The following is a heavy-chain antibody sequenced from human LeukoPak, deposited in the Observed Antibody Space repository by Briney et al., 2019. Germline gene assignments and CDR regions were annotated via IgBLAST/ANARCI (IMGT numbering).Heavy chain of an antibody. CDR1: GFAFSSYG. CDR3: ARDLESWFDP. D-gene: IGHD3-3*01. CDR2: ICYDGSNK. J-gene: IGHJ5*02. V-gene: IGHV3-33*01. Sequence: EGSLRLSCAVFGFAFSSYGMHWVRQAPGKGLEWVAVICYDGSNKYYADSVKGRFTISRDNSKNTLYLHMNSLRAEDTAVYYCARDLESWFDPWGQGTLVTVSS.